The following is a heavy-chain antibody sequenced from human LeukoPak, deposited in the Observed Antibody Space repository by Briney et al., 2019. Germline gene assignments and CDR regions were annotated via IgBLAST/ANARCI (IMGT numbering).Heavy chain of an antibody. D-gene: IGHD6-19*01. V-gene: IGHV3-7*01. J-gene: IGHJ4*02. CDR1: GVTFSSYW. Sequence: PGGSLRLSCAASGVTFSSYWMSWVRQAPGKGLEWVANIKEDGSEKYYVDSVKGRFTISRDNAKSSLYLQMNSLRAEDTAVYYCSTGSATGWYVYWGQGTLVTVSS. CDR2: IKEDGSEK. CDR3: STGSATGWYVY.